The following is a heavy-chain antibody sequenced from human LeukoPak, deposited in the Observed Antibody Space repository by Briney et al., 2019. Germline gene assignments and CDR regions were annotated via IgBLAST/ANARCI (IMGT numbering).Heavy chain of an antibody. CDR3: ARGPSGAAAGPNYYYYYMDV. D-gene: IGHD6-13*01. CDR1: GYTFTDYY. J-gene: IGHJ6*03. V-gene: IGHV1-2*02. Sequence: ASVKVSCKASGYTFTDYYMHWVRQAPGQGLEWMGWINPNSGGTNYAQKFQGRVTMTRDTSISTAYMELSRLRSDDTAVYYCARGPSGAAAGPNYYYYYMDVWGKGTTVTVSS. CDR2: INPNSGGT.